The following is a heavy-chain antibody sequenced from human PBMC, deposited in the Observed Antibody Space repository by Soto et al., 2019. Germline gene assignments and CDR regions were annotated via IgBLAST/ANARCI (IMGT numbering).Heavy chain of an antibody. D-gene: IGHD1-26*01. V-gene: IGHV4-4*02. CDR2: FYHTGNT. CDR1: GGAVRNSNW. J-gene: IGHJ3*02. Sequence: QVQLQASGPGLVKPSGTLSLTCAVSGGAVRNSNWWSWVRQPPGKGLEWVGEFYHTGNTNYNTSLKSRVTISVYKSKNQFSVKLSSLTAADTAVYYCARAGGIYGFDICGQGTMVTVSS. CDR3: ARAGGIYGFDI.